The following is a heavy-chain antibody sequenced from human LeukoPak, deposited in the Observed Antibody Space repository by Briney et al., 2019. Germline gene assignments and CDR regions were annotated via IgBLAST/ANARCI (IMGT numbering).Heavy chain of an antibody. Sequence: SETLSLICTVSGGSVSSGSYYWSWIRQPPGKGLEWIGYIYYSGSTNYNPSLNSRVTISVDTSKNQFSLKLSSVTAADTAVYYCARVPCSGGSCPGPFDYWGQGTLVTVSS. D-gene: IGHD2-15*01. CDR1: GGSVSSGSYY. CDR3: ARVPCSGGSCPGPFDY. J-gene: IGHJ4*02. CDR2: IYYSGST. V-gene: IGHV4-61*01.